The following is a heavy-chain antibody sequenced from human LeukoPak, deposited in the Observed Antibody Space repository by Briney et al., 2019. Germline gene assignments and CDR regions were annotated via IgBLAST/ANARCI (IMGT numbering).Heavy chain of an antibody. CDR1: GGSISSYY. Sequence: SETLSLTCTVSGGSISSYYWSWIRQPPGKGLEWIGYIYYSGSTNYNPSLKSRVTISVDTSKNQFSLKLSSVTAADTAVYYCARDQLLVVPAAKGTYNWFDPWGQGTLVTVSS. CDR2: IYYSGST. D-gene: IGHD2-2*01. V-gene: IGHV4-59*12. CDR3: ARDQLLVVPAAKGTYNWFDP. J-gene: IGHJ5*02.